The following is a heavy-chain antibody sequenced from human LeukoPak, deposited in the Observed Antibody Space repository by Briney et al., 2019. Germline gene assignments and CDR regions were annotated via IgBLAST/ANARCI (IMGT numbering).Heavy chain of an antibody. V-gene: IGHV3-7*01. CDR1: GFTFSSYW. CDR2: IREDGSEK. CDR3: ASYSDWKLDY. D-gene: IGHD4-11*01. J-gene: IGHJ4*02. Sequence: PGGSLRLSCAASGFTFSSYWMTWVRQAPGKGLEWVANIREDGSEKYYVDSVKGRFTISRDNAKNSLYLQMSSLRAEDTALYYCASYSDWKLDYWGQGTLVTVSS.